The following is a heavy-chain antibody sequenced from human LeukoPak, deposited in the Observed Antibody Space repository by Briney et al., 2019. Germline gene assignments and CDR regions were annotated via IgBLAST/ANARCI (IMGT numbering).Heavy chain of an antibody. J-gene: IGHJ4*02. Sequence: GGSLRLSCVASGFTFSSYWIHWVRQTPEKGLVWVSRINSDGSSTTYADSVKGRFTVSRDNAKNSLYLQMNSLRAEDTAVYYCARDGYGDYDYWGQGTLVTVSS. CDR3: ARDGYGDYDY. D-gene: IGHD4-17*01. CDR2: INSDGSST. CDR1: GFTFSSYW. V-gene: IGHV3-74*03.